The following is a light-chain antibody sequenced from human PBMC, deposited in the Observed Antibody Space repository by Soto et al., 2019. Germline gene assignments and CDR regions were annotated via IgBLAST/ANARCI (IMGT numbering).Light chain of an antibody. CDR2: DTS. CDR3: QQRNNWHIT. V-gene: IGKV3-11*01. Sequence: EIVLTQSPATLSLSPGERATLSCSASQNVRSHLAWYQHKPGQAPRLLIYDTSNRATGIPARFSGGGSGTDFTLTISSLDPEDFAVYYCQQRNNWHITFSGGTKVDIK. CDR1: QNVRSH. J-gene: IGKJ4*01.